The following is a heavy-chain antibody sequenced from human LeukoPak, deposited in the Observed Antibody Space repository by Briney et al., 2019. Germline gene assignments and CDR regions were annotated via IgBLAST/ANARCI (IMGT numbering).Heavy chain of an antibody. D-gene: IGHD4-17*01. Sequence: GGSLRLSCAASGFTFSSYWMHWVRQAPGKGLVWVSRINGDGSSASYADSVKGRFTISRDNAKNTLYLQMNSLRAEDTAVYYCARDEDYGDYFFDCWGQGTLVTVSS. J-gene: IGHJ4*02. CDR2: INGDGSSA. CDR1: GFTFSSYW. V-gene: IGHV3-74*01. CDR3: ARDEDYGDYFFDC.